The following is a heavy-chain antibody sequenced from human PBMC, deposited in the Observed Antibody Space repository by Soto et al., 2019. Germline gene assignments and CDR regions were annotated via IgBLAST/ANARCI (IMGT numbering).Heavy chain of an antibody. V-gene: IGHV3-30*18. CDR2: ISYDGSNK. J-gene: IGHJ6*02. CDR1: GFTFSSYG. CDR3: AKDLHSYYGMDV. Sequence: PGGSLRLSCAASGFTFSSYGMHWVRQAPGKGLEWVAVISYDGSNKYYADSVKGRFTISRDNSKNTLYLQMNSLRAEDTAVYYCAKDLHSYYGMDVWGQGTTVTVSS.